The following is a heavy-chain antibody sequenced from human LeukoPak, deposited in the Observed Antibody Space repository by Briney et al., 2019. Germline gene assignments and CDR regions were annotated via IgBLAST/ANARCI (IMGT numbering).Heavy chain of an antibody. Sequence: SETLSLTCAVSGYSISSGYYWGWIRQPPGKGLEWIGSIYHGGSTYYNPSLKSRVTMSVDTSKNQFSLKLSSVTAADTAVYYCARVSCGGSCPYYYYYMDVWGKGTTVTVSS. V-gene: IGHV4-38-2*01. J-gene: IGHJ6*03. CDR3: ARVSCGGSCPYYYYYMDV. CDR1: GYSISSGYY. CDR2: IYHGGST. D-gene: IGHD2-15*01.